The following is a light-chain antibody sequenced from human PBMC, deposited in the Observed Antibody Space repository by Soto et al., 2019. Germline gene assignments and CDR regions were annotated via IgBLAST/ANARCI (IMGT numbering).Light chain of an antibody. Sequence: IVMAQSPTTLSVSPGERAPPSCRGSQSVSSNLAWYQQKPGQAPRLLIYGASTRATGIPARFSGSGSGTEFTLTISSLQSEDFAVYYCQQYNNWPRTFGQGTKVDIK. V-gene: IGKV3-15*01. CDR3: QQYNNWPRT. J-gene: IGKJ1*01. CDR1: QSVSSN. CDR2: GAS.